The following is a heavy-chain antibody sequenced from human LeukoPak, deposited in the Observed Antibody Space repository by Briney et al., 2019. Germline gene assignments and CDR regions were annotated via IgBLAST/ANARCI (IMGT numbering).Heavy chain of an antibody. V-gene: IGHV1-46*01. CDR3: ARDQEGFDY. CDR2: IYPRDGST. CDR1: GYTFTNNY. Sequence: DSVKVSCKASGYTFTNNYLHWVRQAPGQGLEWMGMIYPRDGSTNYAQNFQGRVTVTRDTSTTTVHMELRGLRSEDTAVYYCARDQEGFDYWGQGTVVTVSS. J-gene: IGHJ4*02.